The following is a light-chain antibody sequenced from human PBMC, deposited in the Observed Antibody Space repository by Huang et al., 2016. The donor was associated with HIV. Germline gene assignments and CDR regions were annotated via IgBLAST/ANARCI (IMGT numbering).Light chain of an antibody. V-gene: IGKV3-11*01. CDR1: QSVSSY. Sequence: EIVLTQSPATLSLSPWERATLSCRASQSVSSYLAWYQQKPGQAPRLLIYDASNRATGIPARFSGSGSGTDFTLTINSLEPEDFVVYYCQQRSNWPGTFGQGTKVEIK. CDR3: QQRSNWPGT. J-gene: IGKJ1*01. CDR2: DAS.